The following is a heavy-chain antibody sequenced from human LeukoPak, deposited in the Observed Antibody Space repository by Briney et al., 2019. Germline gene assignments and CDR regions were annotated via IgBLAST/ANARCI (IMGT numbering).Heavy chain of an antibody. Sequence: GGSLRLSCAASGFTFSGFGMHWVRKAPGKGLEWVAVIWSHGNEIHYVDSVRGRFTISRDNFRNTLYLQMNSLRAEDSAVYYCGRGSVRNGYGYWGDNWDQGTLVTVSS. V-gene: IGHV3-33*01. CDR3: GRGSVRNGYGYWGDN. CDR2: IWSHGNEI. D-gene: IGHD5-12*01. CDR1: GFTFSGFG. J-gene: IGHJ4*02.